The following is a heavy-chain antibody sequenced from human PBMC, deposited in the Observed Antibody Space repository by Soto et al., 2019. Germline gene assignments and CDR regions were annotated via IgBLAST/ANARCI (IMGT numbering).Heavy chain of an antibody. CDR1: GFPFSDYY. D-gene: IGHD2-21*01. Sequence: GGSLRLSCATSGFPFSDYYMSWIRQAPGKGLEWLSHISPKSTYRNYADSVKGRFTISRDNTKSSLFLQMNSLGVEDAAVYYCTRGGGGGLFEHWGQGVLVTVSS. V-gene: IGHV3-11*06. J-gene: IGHJ4*02. CDR2: ISPKSTYR. CDR3: TRGGGGGLFEH.